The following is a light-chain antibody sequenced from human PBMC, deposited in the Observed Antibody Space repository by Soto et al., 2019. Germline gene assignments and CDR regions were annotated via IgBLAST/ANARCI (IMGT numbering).Light chain of an antibody. CDR2: GAS. J-gene: IGKJ1*01. Sequence: EIVLTQSPGTLSLSPGERATLSCRASQSISGTFLAWYQPKPGQAPRVLIYGASRRATGIPDRFSGSGSGTDFTLTISRLEPEDFALYYCQQYDSGWTFGQGTKVEMK. CDR3: QQYDSGWT. CDR1: QSISGTF. V-gene: IGKV3-20*01.